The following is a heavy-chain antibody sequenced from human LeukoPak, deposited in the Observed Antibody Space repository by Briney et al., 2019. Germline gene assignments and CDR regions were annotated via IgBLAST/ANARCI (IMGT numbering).Heavy chain of an antibody. V-gene: IGHV1-2*02. CDR2: INPDSGVT. CDR1: GYTFTGHY. J-gene: IGHJ4*02. Sequence: ASVTVSCKASGYTFTGHYMHWVRQAPGQGLEWVGWINPDSGVTNYAQNFQGRVTMTRDTSISTAYMELSRLRSDDTAVYYCARGSVTSDYWGQGTLVTVSS. CDR3: ARGSVTSDY. D-gene: IGHD2-21*02.